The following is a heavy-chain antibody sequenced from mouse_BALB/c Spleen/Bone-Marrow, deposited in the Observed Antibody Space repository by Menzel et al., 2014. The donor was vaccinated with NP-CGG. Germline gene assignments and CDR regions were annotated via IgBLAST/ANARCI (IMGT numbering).Heavy chain of an antibody. V-gene: IGHV1S137*01. Sequence: QVQLKESGAELVRPGVSVKISCKGSGYTFTDYAVHWVKQSHAKSLEWIGVISTYYGDATYNQKFKGKATMTVDKSSSTAYMKLARLTSEESAIYYCARDLDYWGQGTTLTVSS. CDR2: ISTYYGDA. J-gene: IGHJ2*01. CDR3: ARDLDY. CDR1: GYTFTDYA.